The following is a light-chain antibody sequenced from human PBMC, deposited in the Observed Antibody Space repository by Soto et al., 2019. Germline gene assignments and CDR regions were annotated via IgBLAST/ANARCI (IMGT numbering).Light chain of an antibody. J-gene: IGKJ5*01. CDR2: GAS. V-gene: IGKV3D-20*02. CDR1: QSVSNNY. Sequence: EIVLTQSPGNLSLSPGERATLSCRASQSVSNNYLAWYQQKPGQAPRLLIYGASNRATGIPYRFSGSGSGTDFTLTISRLEPEDFAVYYCQQRSNWPYTFGQGTRLEIK. CDR3: QQRSNWPYT.